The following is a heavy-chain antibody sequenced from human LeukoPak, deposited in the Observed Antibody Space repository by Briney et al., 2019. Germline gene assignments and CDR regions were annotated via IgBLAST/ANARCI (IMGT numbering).Heavy chain of an antibody. V-gene: IGHV3-30*18. J-gene: IGHJ6*02. Sequence: PGRSLRLSCAASGFTFSSYAMHWVRQAPGKGLEWVAVISSDGSNKYYADSVKGRFTISRDNTKNTLYLQMNSLRAEDTAVYYCAKDSLGHSSWYYYYGMDVWGQGTTVTVSS. D-gene: IGHD6-13*01. CDR2: ISSDGSNK. CDR1: GFTFSSYA. CDR3: AKDSLGHSSWYYYYGMDV.